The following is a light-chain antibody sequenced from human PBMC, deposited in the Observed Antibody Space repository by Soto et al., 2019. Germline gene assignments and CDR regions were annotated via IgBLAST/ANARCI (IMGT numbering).Light chain of an antibody. Sequence: QSALTQPPSASGSLGQSVTISCTGTSSDVGAYNFVSWYQQHPGKAPKLMIYEVSKWPSGVPDRFSGSKSGNTASLTVSGLQAEDEADYYCSASAGSSTLFGGGTKVTVL. J-gene: IGLJ2*01. CDR2: EVS. CDR1: SSDVGAYNF. CDR3: SASAGSSTL. V-gene: IGLV2-8*01.